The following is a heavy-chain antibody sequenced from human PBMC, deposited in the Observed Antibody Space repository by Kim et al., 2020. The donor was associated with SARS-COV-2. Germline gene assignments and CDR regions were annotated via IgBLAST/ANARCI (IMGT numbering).Heavy chain of an antibody. J-gene: IGHJ4*02. D-gene: IGHD4-17*01. V-gene: IGHV3-30*07. CDR3: ARERRYGDYGAAFDD. Sequence: DSVNGRFTISRDNSKNTLYLQRNSLRAEDTAVYDCARERRYGDYGAAFDDWGQGTLVTVSS.